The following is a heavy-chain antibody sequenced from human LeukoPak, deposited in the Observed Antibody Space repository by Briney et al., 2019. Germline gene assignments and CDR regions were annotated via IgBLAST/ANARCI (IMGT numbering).Heavy chain of an antibody. V-gene: IGHV3-7*01. Sequence: GGSLRLSCTASGFIFNDFWMSWVRQAQGEGLEWVANIRQDGGAKNYVDSVKGRFTISRDNAKKSLYLQMNSLRAEDTAVYYCAPPPIAATGNWGQGTLVTVSS. D-gene: IGHD6-13*01. CDR3: APPPIAATGN. J-gene: IGHJ4*02. CDR2: IRQDGGAK. CDR1: GFIFNDFW.